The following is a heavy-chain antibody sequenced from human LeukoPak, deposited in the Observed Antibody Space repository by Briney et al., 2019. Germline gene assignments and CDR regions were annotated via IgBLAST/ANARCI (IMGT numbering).Heavy chain of an antibody. D-gene: IGHD5-24*01. CDR1: GYTFTSYY. V-gene: IGHV1-46*01. CDR2: INPSGGST. Sequence: ASVKVSCKASGYTFTSYYMHWVRQAPGQGLEWMGIINPSGGSTSYAQKFQGRVTITADESTSTAYMELSSLRSEDTAVYYCARDRRDGYINWGQGTLVTVSS. J-gene: IGHJ4*02. CDR3: ARDRRDGYIN.